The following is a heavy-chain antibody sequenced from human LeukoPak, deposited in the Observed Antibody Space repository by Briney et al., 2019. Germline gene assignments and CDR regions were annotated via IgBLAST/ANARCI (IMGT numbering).Heavy chain of an antibody. CDR1: GFTFSRYW. CDR3: AGGAGWTSDI. V-gene: IGHV3-7*01. CDR2: IKQDGSEE. Sequence: PGGSLRLSCAASGFTFSRYWMNWVRQAPGKGLEWLANIKQDGSEEYYVDSVKGRFTISRDNAQNLVYLQLNSLRADDTAVYYCAGGAGWTSDIWGQGTLVIVSS. D-gene: IGHD6-19*01. J-gene: IGHJ3*02.